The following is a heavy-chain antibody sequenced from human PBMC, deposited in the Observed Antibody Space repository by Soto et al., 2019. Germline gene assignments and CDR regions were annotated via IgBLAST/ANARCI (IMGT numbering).Heavy chain of an antibody. CDR1: GYTFTDYL. CDR3: AREFRGKYYFDY. Sequence: ASVKVSCKASGYTFTDYLIHWVRQAPGQELEWMGIINPGGAYTKIAQQFQGRVTMTRDTSTSTVYMEVSSLRSEDTALYYCAREFRGKYYFDYSGQGTLVTFYS. D-gene: IGHD3-10*01. V-gene: IGHV1-46*01. CDR2: INPGGAYT. J-gene: IGHJ4*02.